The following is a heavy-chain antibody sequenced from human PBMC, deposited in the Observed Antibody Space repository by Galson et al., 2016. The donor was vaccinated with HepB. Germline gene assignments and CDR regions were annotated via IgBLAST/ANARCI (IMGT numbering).Heavy chain of an antibody. V-gene: IGHV1-18*01. Sequence: SVKVSCKASGYTFTSHGISWVRQAPGQGLEWMGWINAYNANTAYAQRFQARVTMTTDTSTSTAYMALRNLTSGDTAVYFCARDEMRSFYTDRYRHYYFYGMDVWGQGTTVTVSS. CDR1: GYTFTSHG. D-gene: IGHD3-10*01. CDR3: ARDEMRSFYTDRYRHYYFYGMDV. J-gene: IGHJ6*02. CDR2: INAYNANT.